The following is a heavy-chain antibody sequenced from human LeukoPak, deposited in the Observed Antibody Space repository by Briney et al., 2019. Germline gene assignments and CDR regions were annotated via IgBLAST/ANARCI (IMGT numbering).Heavy chain of an antibody. CDR3: AKDAATPYYYDSSGYYYSLAYYFDY. J-gene: IGHJ4*02. Sequence: AGGSLRLSCAASGFAFSHYTMQWVRQAPGKGLEWVAVISYDGSNKYYADSVKGRFTISRDNSKNTLYLQMNSLRAEDTAVYYCAKDAATPYYYDSSGYYYSLAYYFDYWGQGTLVTVSS. V-gene: IGHV3-30*04. CDR1: GFAFSHYT. CDR2: ISYDGSNK. D-gene: IGHD3-22*01.